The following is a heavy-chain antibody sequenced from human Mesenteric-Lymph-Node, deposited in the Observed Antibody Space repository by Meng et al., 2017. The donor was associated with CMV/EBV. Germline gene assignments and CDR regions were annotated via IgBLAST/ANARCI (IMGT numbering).Heavy chain of an antibody. CDR1: GFTFSSYA. V-gene: IGHV3-23*01. CDR3: AKDTLLYCSSTSCDAFDI. J-gene: IGHJ3*02. Sequence: GGSLRLSCAASGFTFSSYAMSWVRQAPGKGLEWVSAISGSGGSTYYADSVKGRFTISRDNSKNTLYLQMNSLRAEDTAVYYCAKDTLLYCSSTSCDAFDIWGQGTMVTVSS. D-gene: IGHD2-2*01. CDR2: ISGSGGST.